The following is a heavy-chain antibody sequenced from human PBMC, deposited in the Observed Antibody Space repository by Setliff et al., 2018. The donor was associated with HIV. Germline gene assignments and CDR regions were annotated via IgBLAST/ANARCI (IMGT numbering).Heavy chain of an antibody. J-gene: IGHJ4*02. D-gene: IGHD6-25*01. V-gene: IGHV4-59*08. Sequence: PSETLSLTCSVSGGSMRNYYWSWIRQPPRKGLEWVGCISYNGSTNYNPSLKSRVTISIDTSKNQFSLKLSSVTAADTAVYYCARGYGAAGGGYWGQGTLVTVSS. CDR1: GGSMRNYY. CDR2: ISYNGST. CDR3: ARGYGAAGGGY.